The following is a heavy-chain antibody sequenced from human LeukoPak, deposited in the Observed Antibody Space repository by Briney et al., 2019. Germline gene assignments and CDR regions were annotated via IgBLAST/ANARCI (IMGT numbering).Heavy chain of an antibody. D-gene: IGHD2-2*01. CDR3: ARAYCSSTSCGLFDP. J-gene: IGHJ5*02. CDR2: INHSGST. V-gene: IGHV4-34*01. Sequence: SETLSLTCAAYGGSFSGYYWSWIRQPPGKGLEWIGVINHSGSTNYNPSLKSRVTISVETSKNHFPLKLSSVTAADTSVYYCARAYCSSTSCGLFDPWGQETLVTVSS. CDR1: GGSFSGYY.